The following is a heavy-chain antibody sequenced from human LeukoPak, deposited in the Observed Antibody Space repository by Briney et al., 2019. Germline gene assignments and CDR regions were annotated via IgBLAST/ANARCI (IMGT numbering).Heavy chain of an antibody. CDR1: GYTSSSFG. D-gene: IGHD3-22*01. Sequence: VASVKVSCKASGYTSSSFGISWVRQAPGQGLEWMGWISAYNGYTNYAQKLQGRVTMTTETSTSTAYMELKSLRSDDTAVFYCARGSPPRRNYDTSGYYSYYFDYWGQGTLVTVSS. CDR3: ARGSPPRRNYDTSGYYSYYFDY. J-gene: IGHJ4*02. V-gene: IGHV1-18*01. CDR2: ISAYNGYT.